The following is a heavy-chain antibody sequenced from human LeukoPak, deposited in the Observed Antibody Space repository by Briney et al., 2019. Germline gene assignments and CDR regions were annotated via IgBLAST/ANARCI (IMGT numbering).Heavy chain of an antibody. J-gene: IGHJ4*02. CDR1: GFTFSSYS. V-gene: IGHV3-7*01. CDR3: ARVLYIRY. CDR2: IKQDGSEK. Sequence: PGGSLRLSCAASGFTFSSYSMNWVRQAPGKGLEWVANIKQDGSEKYYVDSVKGRFTISRDNAKNSLYLQMNSLRAEDTAVYYCARVLYIRYWGQGTLVTVSS.